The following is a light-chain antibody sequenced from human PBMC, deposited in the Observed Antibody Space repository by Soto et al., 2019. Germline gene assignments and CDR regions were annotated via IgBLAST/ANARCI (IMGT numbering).Light chain of an antibody. CDR1: RSNIGSTT. CDR3: AAWDDSLTGYV. J-gene: IGLJ1*01. V-gene: IGLV1-44*01. Sequence: SVLTHPPSASGTPGQRVTISCSGSRSNIGSTTVHWYQHLPGTAPKLLIHNDNQWPSGVPDRFSGSKSGTSASLAISGLQSQDEADYYCAAWDDSLTGYVFGTGTKVTVL. CDR2: NDN.